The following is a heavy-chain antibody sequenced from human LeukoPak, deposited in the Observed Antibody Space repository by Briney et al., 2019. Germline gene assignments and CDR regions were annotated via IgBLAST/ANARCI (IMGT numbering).Heavy chain of an antibody. Sequence: GGPLSLSCAAFGLTFSSYALSWFRKAPGKGLEWASAISGSGGSTYYADSVKGRFTISRDNSKNTLYLQMNSLRAEDTAVYYCAKGPGYYDFWSGTPQGFWGQGTLVTVSS. CDR1: GLTFSSYA. V-gene: IGHV3-23*01. CDR2: ISGSGGST. CDR3: AKGPGYYDFWSGTPQGF. D-gene: IGHD3-3*01. J-gene: IGHJ4*02.